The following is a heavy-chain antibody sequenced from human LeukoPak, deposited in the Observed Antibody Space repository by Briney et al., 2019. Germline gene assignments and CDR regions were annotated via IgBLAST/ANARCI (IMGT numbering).Heavy chain of an antibody. D-gene: IGHD3-3*01. J-gene: IGHJ4*02. Sequence: GGSLRLSCAASGFTFSDYYMSWIRQAPGKGLEWVSYISSSGSTIYYADSVKDRFTISRDNAKNSLYLQMNSLRAEDTAVYYCARARGFWSGYYNYFDYWGQGTLVTVSS. V-gene: IGHV3-11*01. CDR3: ARARGFWSGYYNYFDY. CDR1: GFTFSDYY. CDR2: ISSSGSTI.